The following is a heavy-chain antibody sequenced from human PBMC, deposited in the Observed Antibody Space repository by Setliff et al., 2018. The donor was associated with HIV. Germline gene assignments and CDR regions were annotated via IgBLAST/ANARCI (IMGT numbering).Heavy chain of an antibody. CDR2: IKQDGSDK. CDR1: RFTFSNYW. D-gene: IGHD6-19*01. J-gene: IGHJ4*02. V-gene: IGHV3-7*01. Sequence: PGGSLRLSCAASRFTFSNYWMSWVRQAPGKGLEWVANIKQDGSDKYYVDSVTGRFTISRDNAKNSLYLQMNSLRAEDTAVYYCARDPGSGWYVNRYLDYWGQGTLVTVSS. CDR3: ARDPGSGWYVNRYLDY.